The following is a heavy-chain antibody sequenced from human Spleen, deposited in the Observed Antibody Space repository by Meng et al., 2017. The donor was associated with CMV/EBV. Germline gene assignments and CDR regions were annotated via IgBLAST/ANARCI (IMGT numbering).Heavy chain of an antibody. CDR1: GYTFSSFD. D-gene: IGHD2-2*01. CDR3: ARLMPGAPRAFDV. V-gene: IGHV1-8*01. Sequence: ASVKVSCKASGYTFSSFDINWVRQATGQGLEWMGWMNPNSGNTGYAQKFQGRVTMTRDTSISTAYMELSRLRSDDTAVYYCARLMPGAPRAFDVWGQGTMVTVSS. CDR2: MNPNSGNT. J-gene: IGHJ3*01.